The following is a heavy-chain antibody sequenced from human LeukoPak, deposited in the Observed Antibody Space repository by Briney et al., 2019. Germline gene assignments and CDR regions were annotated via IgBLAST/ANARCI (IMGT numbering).Heavy chain of an antibody. V-gene: IGHV4-39*01. CDR1: GGSISSSSYY. J-gene: IGHJ3*02. D-gene: IGHD3-10*01. CDR2: IYYSGST. CDR3: ARQSTGKNDAFDI. Sequence: SETLSLTCTVSGGSISSSSYYWGWIRQPPGKGLEWIGSIYYSGSTYYNPSLKSRVTISVDTSKNQFSLKLSSVTAADTAVYYCARQSTGKNDAFDIWGQGTMVTVSS.